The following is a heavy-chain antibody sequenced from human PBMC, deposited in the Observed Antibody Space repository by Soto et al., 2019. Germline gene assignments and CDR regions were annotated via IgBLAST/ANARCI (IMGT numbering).Heavy chain of an antibody. D-gene: IGHD7-27*01. CDR1: GGSVSSGSYY. CDR2: IYNSGST. J-gene: IGHJ3*01. CDR3: AREWGYDAFDF. Sequence: QVQLQESGPGLVKPSETLSLTCTVSGGSVSSGSYYWSWIRKAPGKGLEWMGYIYNSGSTNYNPPLKIRGTIAVDTSKNQFSLKLSAVTAADTAVDYWAREWGYDAFDFWGQGTMVTVSS. V-gene: IGHV4-61*01.